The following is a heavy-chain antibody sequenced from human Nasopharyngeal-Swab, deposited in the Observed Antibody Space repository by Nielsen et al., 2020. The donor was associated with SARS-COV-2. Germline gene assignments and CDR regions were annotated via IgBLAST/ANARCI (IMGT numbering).Heavy chain of an antibody. CDR2: INHSGST. CDR3: ARATFGVVIIFNYYYMDV. D-gene: IGHD3-3*01. Sequence: WIRQPPGEGLERIGEINHSGSTNYNPSLKSRVTISVDTSKNQFSLKLSSVTAADTAVYYCARATFGVVIIFNYYYMDVWGKGTTVTVSS. V-gene: IGHV4-34*01. J-gene: IGHJ6*03.